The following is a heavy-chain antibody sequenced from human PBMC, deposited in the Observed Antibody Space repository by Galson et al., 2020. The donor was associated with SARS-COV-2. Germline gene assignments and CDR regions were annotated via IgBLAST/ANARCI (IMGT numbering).Heavy chain of an antibody. Sequence: GESLKISCAASGFTFSSYEMNWVRQAPGKGLEWVSYISSSGSTIYYADSVKGRFTISRDNAKNSLYLQMNSLRAEDTAVYYCARDSHDSSGYYSPSYYGMDVWGQGTTVTVSS. CDR3: ARDSHDSSGYYSPSYYGMDV. V-gene: IGHV3-48*03. D-gene: IGHD3-22*01. CDR1: GFTFSSYE. CDR2: ISSSGSTI. J-gene: IGHJ6*02.